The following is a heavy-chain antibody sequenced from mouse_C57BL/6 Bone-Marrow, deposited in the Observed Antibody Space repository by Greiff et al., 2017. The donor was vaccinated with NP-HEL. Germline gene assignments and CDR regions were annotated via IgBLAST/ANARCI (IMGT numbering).Heavy chain of an antibody. CDR3: ARPAQATFDY. D-gene: IGHD3-2*02. CDR2: IDPSDSYT. V-gene: IGHV1-59*01. J-gene: IGHJ2*01. CDR1: GYTFTSYW. Sequence: QVQLKQPGAELVRPGTSVKLSCKASGYTFTSYWMHWVKQRPGQGLEWIGVIDPSDSYTNYNQQFKGKATLTVDTSSSTAYMQLISLTSEDAAVYYWARPAQATFDYWGQGTTLSVSS.